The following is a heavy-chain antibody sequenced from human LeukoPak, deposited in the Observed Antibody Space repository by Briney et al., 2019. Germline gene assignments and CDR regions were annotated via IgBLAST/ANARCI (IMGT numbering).Heavy chain of an antibody. J-gene: IGHJ4*02. CDR2: ISGTSSTI. CDR1: GFTFSSYS. Sequence: GGSLRLSCAASGFTFSSYSMNWVRQAPGKGLEWVSYISGTSSTIYYIDSVKGRFTISRDNAKNSLYLQMNSLRAEDTAVYYCAKVGSGGSSWYAGPFDYWGQGTLVTVSS. D-gene: IGHD6-13*01. CDR3: AKVGSGGSSWYAGPFDY. V-gene: IGHV3-48*01.